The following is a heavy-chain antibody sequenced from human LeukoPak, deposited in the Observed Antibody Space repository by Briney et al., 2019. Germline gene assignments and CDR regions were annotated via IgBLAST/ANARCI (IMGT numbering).Heavy chain of an antibody. CDR2: ISYDGSNK. J-gene: IGHJ4*02. Sequence: PGRSLRLSCAASGFTFSSYGMHWVRQAPGKGLEWVAVISYDGSNKYYADSVKGRFTISRDNSKNTLYLQMSSLRAEDTAVYYCAKDFGITIFGVVTFDYWGQGTLVTVSS. CDR3: AKDFGITIFGVVTFDY. CDR1: GFTFSSYG. D-gene: IGHD3-3*01. V-gene: IGHV3-30*18.